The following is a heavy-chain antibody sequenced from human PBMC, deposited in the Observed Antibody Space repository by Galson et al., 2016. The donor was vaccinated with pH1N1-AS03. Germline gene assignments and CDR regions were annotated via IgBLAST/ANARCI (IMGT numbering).Heavy chain of an antibody. CDR3: ARGDGYNYYFDY. D-gene: IGHD5-24*01. Sequence: QSGAEVKKSGESLRISCKGSGYSFADYWIGWVRQRPGKGLEWMGIIYPGDSDTKYSPSFQGQVTISADKSISTAYLRWNSLKASDTAMYYCARGDGYNYYFDYWGQGTLVTVSS. J-gene: IGHJ4*02. CDR2: IYPGDSDT. CDR1: GYSFADYW. V-gene: IGHV5-51*03.